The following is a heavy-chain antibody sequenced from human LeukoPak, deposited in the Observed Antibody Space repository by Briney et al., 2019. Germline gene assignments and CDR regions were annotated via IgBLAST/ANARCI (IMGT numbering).Heavy chain of an antibody. J-gene: IGHJ4*02. Sequence: SETLSLTCTVSGDSISSDISYWSWIRQPAGKELEWIGRVSISGGTNYNPSLRSRVTISVDTSKNQFSLKLSSVTAADTAVYYCARALDYWGQGTLVTVSS. CDR1: GDSISSDISY. CDR2: VSISGGT. V-gene: IGHV4-61*02. CDR3: ARALDY.